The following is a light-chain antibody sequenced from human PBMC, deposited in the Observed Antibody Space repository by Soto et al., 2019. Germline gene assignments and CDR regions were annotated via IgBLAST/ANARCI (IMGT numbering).Light chain of an antibody. CDR1: SSDVGGYNY. CDR3: SSYGGSLYV. CDR2: EVT. J-gene: IGLJ1*01. V-gene: IGLV2-8*01. Sequence: QSALTQPPSASGSPGQSVTISCTGTSSDVGGYNYVSWYQQHPGKAPKLMIYEVTKRPSGVPDRFSGSKSGNTASLTVSGLQAEDEADYYCSSYGGSLYVFGSRTKVTVL.